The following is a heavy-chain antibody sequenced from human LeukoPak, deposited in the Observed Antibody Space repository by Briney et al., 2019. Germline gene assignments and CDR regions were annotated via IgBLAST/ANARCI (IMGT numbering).Heavy chain of an antibody. Sequence: SETLSLTCTVPGGSISSYYWSWIRQPPGKGLEWIGYIYYSGSTNYNPSLKSRVTISVDTSKNQFSLKLSSVTAADTAVYYCARSRYCTNGVCYAPFDYWGQGTLVTVSS. CDR3: ARSRYCTNGVCYAPFDY. D-gene: IGHD2-8*01. CDR2: IYYSGST. V-gene: IGHV4-59*01. J-gene: IGHJ4*02. CDR1: GGSISSYY.